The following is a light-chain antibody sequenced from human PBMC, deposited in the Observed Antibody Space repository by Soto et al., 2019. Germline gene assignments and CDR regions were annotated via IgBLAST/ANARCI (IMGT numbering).Light chain of an antibody. CDR1: QSVSSNY. Sequence: EIVLTQSPGTLSLSPGERATLSCRASQSVSSNYLAWYQQKPGQAPRLLIYGASSRATGIPDRFSGSGSGTDFTLTISRLEPEDFAVYYCQQYDSSPPEKTFGQGTKVDIK. CDR3: QQYDSSPPEKT. CDR2: GAS. J-gene: IGKJ1*01. V-gene: IGKV3-20*01.